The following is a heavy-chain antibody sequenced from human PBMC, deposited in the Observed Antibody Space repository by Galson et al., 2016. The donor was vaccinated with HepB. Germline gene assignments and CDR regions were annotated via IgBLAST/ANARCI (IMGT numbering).Heavy chain of an antibody. Sequence: SVKVSCKASGGTFSSYAMNWARQAPGQALEWMGGIIPLYGTTNYAQKFQGRVTITADESTSTAYMELSSLRSEDTAVYYCARVRDGYNKYYHYGLDVWGQGTTVTVSS. CDR2: IIPLYGTT. V-gene: IGHV1-69*13. CDR3: ARVRDGYNKYYHYGLDV. D-gene: IGHD5-24*01. J-gene: IGHJ6*02. CDR1: GGTFSSYA.